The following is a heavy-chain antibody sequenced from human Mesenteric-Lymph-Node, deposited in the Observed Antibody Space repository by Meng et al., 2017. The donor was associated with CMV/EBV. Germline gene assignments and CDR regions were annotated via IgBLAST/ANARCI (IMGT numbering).Heavy chain of an antibody. Sequence: GESLKISCAASGFTVSSNYMSWVRQAPGKGLEWVSALSGSGGGTYYADSVKGRFTISRDNSKNTLYLQMNSLRAEDTAVYYCAKDRTYSDFWSGYDYYYGMDVWGQGTTVTVSS. J-gene: IGHJ6*02. V-gene: IGHV3-23*01. CDR2: LSGSGGGT. D-gene: IGHD3-3*01. CDR1: GFTVSSNY. CDR3: AKDRTYSDFWSGYDYYYGMDV.